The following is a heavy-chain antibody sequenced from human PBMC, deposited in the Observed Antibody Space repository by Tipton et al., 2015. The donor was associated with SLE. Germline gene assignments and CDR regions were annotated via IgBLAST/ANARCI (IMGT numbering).Heavy chain of an antibody. CDR2: IYYSGCT. D-gene: IGHD3-3*01. Sequence: LRLSCTVSGGSIISYYWSWVRHPPGKGLEWIGYIYYSGCTNYNPSLKSRVTISVDTSKNQFSLKLSSVTAADTAVYYCARDLAIFGVGFDYWGQGTLVTVSS. CDR1: GGSIISYY. CDR3: ARDLAIFGVGFDY. J-gene: IGHJ4*02. V-gene: IGHV4-59*01.